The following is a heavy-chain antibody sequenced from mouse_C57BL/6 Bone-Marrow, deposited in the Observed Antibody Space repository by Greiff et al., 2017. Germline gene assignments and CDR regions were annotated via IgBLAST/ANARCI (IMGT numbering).Heavy chain of an antibody. V-gene: IGHV1-59*01. D-gene: IGHD2-5*01. Sequence: VQLQQPGAELVRPGTSVKLSCKASGYTFTSYWMHWVKQRPGQGLEWIGVIDPSDSYTNYNQKFKGKATLTVDTSSSTAYMQLSSLTSEDSAVYYCARRGPYSNAWFAYWGQGTLVTVSA. CDR3: ARRGPYSNAWFAY. CDR2: IDPSDSYT. CDR1: GYTFTSYW. J-gene: IGHJ3*01.